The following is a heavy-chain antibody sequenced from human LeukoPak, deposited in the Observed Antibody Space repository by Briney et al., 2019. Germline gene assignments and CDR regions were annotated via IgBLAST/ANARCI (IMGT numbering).Heavy chain of an antibody. J-gene: IGHJ4*02. CDR1: GFSVSNTY. Sequence: PGGSLRLSCAASGFSVSNTYMSWVRQAPGKGLEWVSIIYSGGNTYNADSVKGRFTISRDNSKNTLYLQMNRLRPEDTAMYYCARGTVTAPDYWGQGTLVTVSS. V-gene: IGHV3-53*01. CDR3: ARGTVTAPDY. CDR2: IYSGGNT. D-gene: IGHD2-21*02.